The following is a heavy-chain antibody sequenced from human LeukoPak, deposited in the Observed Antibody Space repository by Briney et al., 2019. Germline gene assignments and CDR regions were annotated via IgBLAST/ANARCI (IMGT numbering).Heavy chain of an antibody. J-gene: IGHJ6*02. CDR1: GFTFSSYA. Sequence: GGSLRLSCAASGFTFSSYAMSWVRQAPGKGLEWVSAISGSGGSTHYADSVKGRFTISRDNSKNTPYLHRNSLRAEDTAVYYWAKDIAVAGFYYYYGMDVWGPGTTVTVSS. CDR3: AKDIAVAGFYYYYGMDV. CDR2: ISGSGGST. V-gene: IGHV3-23*01. D-gene: IGHD6-19*01.